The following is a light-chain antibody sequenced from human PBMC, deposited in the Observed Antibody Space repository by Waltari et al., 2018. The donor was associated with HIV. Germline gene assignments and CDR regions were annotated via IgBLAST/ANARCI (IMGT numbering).Light chain of an antibody. Sequence: EIIMTQSPDTVSMSPGERATLSCRASQSISSDLAWYQHKPGQAPRLLIYGASDRAADIPARFSGSGAGTAFTLTISSLQPEDFGLYFCQQYNDWPGTFGQGTKVEI. CDR2: GAS. CDR1: QSISSD. V-gene: IGKV3-15*01. CDR3: QQYNDWPGT. J-gene: IGKJ1*01.